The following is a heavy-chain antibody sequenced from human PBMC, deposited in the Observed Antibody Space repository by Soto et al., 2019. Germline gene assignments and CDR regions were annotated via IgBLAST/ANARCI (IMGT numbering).Heavy chain of an antibody. Sequence: EVRLVESGGGLVQPGGSLRLSCAASGFTLSRHWMHWVRQAPGKGLLWLSRISGDGSNTNNADSVKGRFTSSRDNPKNTLYLQMNSLRVEDTAVYCWARGGPYASGSSYFDYWGQGVLVTVSS. D-gene: IGHD3-10*01. V-gene: IGHV3-74*01. CDR3: ARGGPYASGSSYFDY. CDR1: GFTLSRHW. CDR2: ISGDGSNT. J-gene: IGHJ4*02.